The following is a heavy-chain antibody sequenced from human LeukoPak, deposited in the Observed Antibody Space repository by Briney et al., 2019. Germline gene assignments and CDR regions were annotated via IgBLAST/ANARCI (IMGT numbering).Heavy chain of an antibody. V-gene: IGHV3-21*01. D-gene: IGHD1-26*01. Sequence: PGGSLRLSCAASGFTFSRYSMNWVRQAPGKGLEWVSSMSSSSGLIYYGDSVKGRFTVSRDNATRSLYLEMNSLRAADTAVYYCAREFDGSASGAGYWGQGTLVTVSS. CDR1: GFTFSRYS. CDR2: MSSSSGLI. CDR3: AREFDGSASGAGY. J-gene: IGHJ4*02.